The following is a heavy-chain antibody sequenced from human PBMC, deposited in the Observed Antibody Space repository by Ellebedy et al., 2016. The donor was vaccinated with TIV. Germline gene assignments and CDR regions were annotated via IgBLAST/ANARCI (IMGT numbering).Heavy chain of an antibody. CDR3: ARGYCSGGSCYSGAFDI. J-gene: IGHJ3*02. CDR2: IYPGDSDT. V-gene: IGHV5-51*01. Sequence: GESLKISCKGSGYSFTSYWIGWVRQMPGKGLEWMGIIYPGDSDTRYSPSFQGQVTFSADKSISTAYLQWSSLKASDTAMYYCARGYCSGGSCYSGAFDIWGQGTMVTVSS. CDR1: GYSFTSYW. D-gene: IGHD2-15*01.